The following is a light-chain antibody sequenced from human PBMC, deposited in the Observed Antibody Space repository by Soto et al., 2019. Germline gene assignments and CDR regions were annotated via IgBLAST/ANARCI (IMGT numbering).Light chain of an antibody. CDR3: QPSYDRPTWT. V-gene: IGKV3-15*01. CDR1: QYISKY. J-gene: IGKJ1*01. CDR2: DAS. Sequence: VMTQSPATLSVSPGERATLSSRASQYISKYLAWYKQRPGQAPRLLIYDASTRATGIPDRFSGSGSGTDLPLTISRLEGEDFAVYYCQPSYDRPTWTSAQRAKVDIK.